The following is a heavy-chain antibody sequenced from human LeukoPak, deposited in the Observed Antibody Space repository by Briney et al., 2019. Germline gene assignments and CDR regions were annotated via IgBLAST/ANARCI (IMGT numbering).Heavy chain of an antibody. V-gene: IGHV4-59*01. CDR1: GGSISTYY. Sequence: SETLCLTCTVSGGSISTYYWNWIRQPPGKGLEWIGYIYHSGSTNYNPSLQSRVTISVDTSKNQFSLNLNSVTAAGTAVYYCARGGAARLHFQNWGQGTLVTVSS. CDR3: ARGGAARLHFQN. J-gene: IGHJ1*01. D-gene: IGHD6-6*01. CDR2: IYHSGST.